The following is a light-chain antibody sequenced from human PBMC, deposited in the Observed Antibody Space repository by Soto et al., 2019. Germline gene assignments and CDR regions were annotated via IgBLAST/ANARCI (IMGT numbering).Light chain of an antibody. Sequence: QSALTQPPSASGTLGQRVTISCSGSSSNIGTYTENWYQQLPGTAPKLLIYSTNQRPSGVPDRFSGSKSGTSASLAISGLQSEDEADYFCAAWDDRLNGQGVFGGGTQLTVL. CDR2: STN. CDR1: SSNIGTYT. CDR3: AAWDDRLNGQGV. J-gene: IGLJ2*01. V-gene: IGLV1-44*01.